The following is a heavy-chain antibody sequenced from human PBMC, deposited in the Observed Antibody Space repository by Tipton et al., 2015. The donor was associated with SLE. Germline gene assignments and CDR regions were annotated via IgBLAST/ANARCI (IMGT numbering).Heavy chain of an antibody. V-gene: IGHV4-39*07. CDR2: INHSGST. D-gene: IGHD3-10*01. CDR1: GGSISSGSYY. CDR3: ARGPPGPFGLWFGLSFDY. Sequence: TLSLTCTVSGGSISSGSYYWSWIRQPPGKGLEWIGEINHSGSTNYNPSLKSRVTISVDTSKDQFSLKLSSVTAADTAVYYCARGPPGPFGLWFGLSFDYWGQGTLVTVSS. J-gene: IGHJ4*02.